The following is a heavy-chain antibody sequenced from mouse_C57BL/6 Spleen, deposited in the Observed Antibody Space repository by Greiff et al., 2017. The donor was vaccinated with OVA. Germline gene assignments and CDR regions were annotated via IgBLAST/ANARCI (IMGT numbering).Heavy chain of an antibody. CDR3: AREGTTVVAHFDY. Sequence: QVQLKQPGAELVKPGASVKLSCKASGYTFTSYWMHWVKQRPGQGLEWIGMIHPNSGSTNYNEKFKSKATLTVDKSSSTAYMQLSSLTSEDSAVYYCAREGTTVVAHFDYWGQGTTLTVSS. V-gene: IGHV1-64*01. CDR2: IHPNSGST. D-gene: IGHD1-1*01. CDR1: GYTFTSYW. J-gene: IGHJ2*01.